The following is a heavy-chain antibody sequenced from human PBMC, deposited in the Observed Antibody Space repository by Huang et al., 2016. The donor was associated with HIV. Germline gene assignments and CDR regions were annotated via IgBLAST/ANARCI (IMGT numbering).Heavy chain of an antibody. CDR3: ARGPLIYDEYGGDHHYYMEV. V-gene: IGHV1-69*13. J-gene: IGHJ6*03. D-gene: IGHD5-12*01. Sequence: QVQLVQSGAEVKKPGSSVKVSCETSGGTLSTSGLSWVRQAPGQGLEWMGGIIPLFGTTNYAQKFQGRVTITADESTTTTDMELRSLKSEDTAVYYCARGPLIYDEYGGDHHYYMEVWGKGTTVIVSS. CDR2: IIPLFGTT. CDR1: GGTLSTSG.